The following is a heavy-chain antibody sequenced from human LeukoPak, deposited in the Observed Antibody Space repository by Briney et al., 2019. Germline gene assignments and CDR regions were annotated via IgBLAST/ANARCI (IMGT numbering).Heavy chain of an antibody. D-gene: IGHD3-3*01. J-gene: IGHJ6*02. CDR1: GFIFSNYW. CDR2: IKDDGSEK. CDR3: ARRGITISGVLVYHYSGLDV. V-gene: IGHV3-7*01. Sequence: GGSLRLSCAASGFIFSNYWMTWVRQAPGKGLEWVASIKDDGSEKHYVDSVSGRFTISRDNAKNSLHLQMSSLRAEDTAVYYCARRGITISGVLVYHYSGLDVWGQGTMVTVSS.